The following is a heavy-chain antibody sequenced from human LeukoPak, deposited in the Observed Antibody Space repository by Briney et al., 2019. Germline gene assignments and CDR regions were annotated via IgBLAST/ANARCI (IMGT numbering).Heavy chain of an antibody. V-gene: IGHV4-34*01. D-gene: IGHD3-3*01. CDR3: ARANPPLGSGYYSRSGYYFDY. Sequence: GSLRLSCAASGFTFSSYSMNWVRQAPGKGLEWIGEINHSGSTNYNPSLKSRVTISVDTSKNQFSLKLSSVTAADTAVYYCARANPPLGSGYYSRSGYYFDYWGQGTLVTVSS. CDR2: INHSGST. J-gene: IGHJ4*02. CDR1: GFTFSSYS.